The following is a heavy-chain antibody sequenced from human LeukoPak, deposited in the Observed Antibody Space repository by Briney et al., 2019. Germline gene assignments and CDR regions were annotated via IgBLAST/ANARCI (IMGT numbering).Heavy chain of an antibody. V-gene: IGHV3-7*03. CDR3: AKGVSGYGSGRPFDY. CDR1: GFTFSNYW. D-gene: IGHD3-10*01. Sequence: GGSLRLSCAASGFTFSNYWMSWVRRAPGKGLEWVANIKQDGSETYYVDSVRGRFTISRDNAKKSLYLQMNSLRAEDTAVYYCAKGVSGYGSGRPFDYWGQGTLVTVSS. CDR2: IKQDGSET. J-gene: IGHJ4*02.